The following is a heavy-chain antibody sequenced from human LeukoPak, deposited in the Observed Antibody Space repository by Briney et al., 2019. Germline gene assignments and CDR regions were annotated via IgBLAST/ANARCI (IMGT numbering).Heavy chain of an antibody. CDR1: GFTFGNAW. Sequence: GGSLRLSCAASGFTFGNAWMNWVRQAPGKGLEWVGRIKTKQDGGTTDYATPVKGRFTISRDDSRNTLYLQMNSLRTDDTAIYYCTAIREYCDSAGCYSPYFYYYMDVWGKGTTVAVSS. J-gene: IGHJ6*03. D-gene: IGHD2-15*01. CDR2: IKTKQDGGTT. V-gene: IGHV3-15*01. CDR3: TAIREYCDSAGCYSPYFYYYMDV.